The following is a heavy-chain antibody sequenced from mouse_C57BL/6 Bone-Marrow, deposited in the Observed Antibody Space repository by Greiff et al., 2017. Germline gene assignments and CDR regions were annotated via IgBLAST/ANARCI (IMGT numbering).Heavy chain of an antibody. D-gene: IGHD1-1*01. Sequence: EVKLMESGEGLVKPGGSLKLSCAASGFTFSSYAMSWVRQTPEKRLEWVAYISSGGDYIYYADTVKGRFTISRDNARNTLYLQMSSLKSEDTAMYYCTRDPITTVVDGYAMDYWGQGTSVTVSS. V-gene: IGHV5-9-1*02. CDR3: TRDPITTVVDGYAMDY. CDR2: ISSGGDYI. CDR1: GFTFSSYA. J-gene: IGHJ4*01.